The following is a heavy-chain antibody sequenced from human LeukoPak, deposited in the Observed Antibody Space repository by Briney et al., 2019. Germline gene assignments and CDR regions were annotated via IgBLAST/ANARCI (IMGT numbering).Heavy chain of an antibody. V-gene: IGHV4-31*03. D-gene: IGHD6-13*01. Sequence: SQTLSLTCTVSGGSISSGGYYWSWIRQHPGKGLEWIGYIYYSGSTYYNPSLKSRVTISVDTSKNQFSLKLSSVTAADTAVYYCARDPAGYSSSWYRRTFDYWGQGTLVTVSS. J-gene: IGHJ4*02. CDR2: IYYSGST. CDR3: ARDPAGYSSSWYRRTFDY. CDR1: GGSISSGGYY.